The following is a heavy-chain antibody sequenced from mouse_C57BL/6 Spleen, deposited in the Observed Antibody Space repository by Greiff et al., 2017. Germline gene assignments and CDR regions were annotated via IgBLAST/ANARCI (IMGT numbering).Heavy chain of an antibody. CDR3: ANGYWYFDV. Sequence: VHVKQSGPELVKPGASVKISCKASGYSFTGYYMHWVKQSSEKSLEWIGEINPSTGGTSYNQKFKGKATLTVDKSSSTAYMQLKSLTSEDSAVYYCANGYWYFDVWGTGTTVTVSS. V-gene: IGHV1-43*01. D-gene: IGHD1-1*01. CDR1: GYSFTGYY. J-gene: IGHJ1*03. CDR2: INPSTGGT.